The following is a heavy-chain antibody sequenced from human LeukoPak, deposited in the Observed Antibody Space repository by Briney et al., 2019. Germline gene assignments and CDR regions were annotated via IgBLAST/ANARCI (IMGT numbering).Heavy chain of an antibody. Sequence: SETLSLTCAVSGGSVSSGGYSWSWIRQPPGKGLEWIGYIYDSGSTYYNPPLKSRVTISLDRSKNQFSLKLTSVTAADTAVYYCARYGGSGTYFFDYWGQGTPVTVSS. J-gene: IGHJ4*02. D-gene: IGHD3-10*01. CDR2: IYDSGST. V-gene: IGHV4-30-2*01. CDR3: ARYGGSGTYFFDY. CDR1: GGSVSSGGYS.